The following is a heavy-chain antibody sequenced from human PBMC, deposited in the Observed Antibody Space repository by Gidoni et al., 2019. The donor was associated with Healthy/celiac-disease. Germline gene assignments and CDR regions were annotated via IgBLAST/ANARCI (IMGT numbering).Heavy chain of an antibody. CDR1: GGSISSGGYY. CDR3: ARAGYCSSTSCYIRPGYYYGMDV. CDR2: IYYSGST. Sequence: QVQLQESGPGLVKPSQTLSLTCTVSGGSISSGGYYWSWIRQHPGKALEWIGYIYYSGSTYYNPSLKSRVTISVDTSKNQFSLKLSSVTAADTAVYYCARAGYCSSTSCYIRPGYYYGMDVWGQGTTVTVSS. V-gene: IGHV4-31*03. J-gene: IGHJ6*02. D-gene: IGHD2-2*02.